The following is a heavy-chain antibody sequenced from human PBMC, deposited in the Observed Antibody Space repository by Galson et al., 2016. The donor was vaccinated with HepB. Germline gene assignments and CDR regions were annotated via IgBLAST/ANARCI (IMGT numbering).Heavy chain of an antibody. CDR2: ISDRSTRT. V-gene: IGHV3-23*01. D-gene: IGHD1-26*01. CDR3: AKLLVGLVGATTYDY. CDR1: GFTFSTYT. Sequence: SLRLSSAASGFTFSTYTMSWVRQAPGKGLEWVSGISDRSTRTNYADSVKGRFTISRDDSKNTLYLQMSSLRAEDTAVYYCAKLLVGLVGATTYDYWGQGTLVTVSS. J-gene: IGHJ4*02.